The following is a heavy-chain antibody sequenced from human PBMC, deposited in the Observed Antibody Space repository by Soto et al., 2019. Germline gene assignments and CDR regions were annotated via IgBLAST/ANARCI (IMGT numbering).Heavy chain of an antibody. Sequence: EVQLLESGGGLVQPGGSLRLSCAASGFTFTTYDMSWVRQAPGKGLEWVSTISGSGGSAYYTNSVKGRFTISRDNSKNTLYLQMSSLRADDTALYYCAKSRQGYGNYDCDYWGQGTLVTVSS. D-gene: IGHD4-17*01. J-gene: IGHJ4*02. CDR1: GFTFTTYD. V-gene: IGHV3-23*01. CDR3: AKSRQGYGNYDCDY. CDR2: ISGSGGSA.